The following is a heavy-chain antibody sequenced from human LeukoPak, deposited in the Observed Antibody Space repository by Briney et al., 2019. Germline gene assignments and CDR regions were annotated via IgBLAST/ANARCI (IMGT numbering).Heavy chain of an antibody. CDR2: ISSSGGST. CDR3: AKAGYTYYYDSSGLGDY. CDR1: GFTFRSYA. Sequence: GGSLRLSCAASGFTFRSYAMSWVRQAPGKGLEWVSSISSSGGSTYDADSVKGRFTISRDNSKNTLYLQMNSLRAEDTAVYYCAKAGYTYYYDSSGLGDYWGQGTLVTVSS. J-gene: IGHJ4*02. V-gene: IGHV3-23*01. D-gene: IGHD3-22*01.